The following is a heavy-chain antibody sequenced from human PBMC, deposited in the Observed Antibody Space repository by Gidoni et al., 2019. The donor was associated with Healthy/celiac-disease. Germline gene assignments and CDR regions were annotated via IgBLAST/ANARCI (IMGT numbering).Heavy chain of an antibody. Sequence: QVQLVASGGGVVQHGRSMRLSCTAAGFTFSSSGMHWVRQAPGKGLEWVAVISYDGSNKYYADSVKGRFTISRDNSKNTLYLQMNSLRAEDTAVYYCAKGSRGGIVVVTPLFDYWGQGTLVTVSS. J-gene: IGHJ4*02. CDR3: AKGSRGGIVVVTPLFDY. CDR2: ISYDGSNK. V-gene: IGHV3-30*18. CDR1: GFTFSSSG. D-gene: IGHD2-21*02.